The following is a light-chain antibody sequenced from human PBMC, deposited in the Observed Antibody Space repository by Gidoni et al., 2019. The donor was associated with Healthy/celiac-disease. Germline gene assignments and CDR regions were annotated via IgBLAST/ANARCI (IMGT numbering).Light chain of an antibody. J-gene: IGKJ1*01. V-gene: IGKV1-5*03. Sequence: DIQMTQSPSTLSASVGDRVTITCRASQSISSWLAWYQQKPGKAPKLLIYKASSLESGVPSRFSGSGSGTEFTLTISSLQPDDFATYYCQQYSSYSTTFXQXTKVEIK. CDR2: KAS. CDR1: QSISSW. CDR3: QQYSSYSTT.